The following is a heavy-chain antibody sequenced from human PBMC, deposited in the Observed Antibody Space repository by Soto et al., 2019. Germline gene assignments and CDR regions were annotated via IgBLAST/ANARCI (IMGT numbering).Heavy chain of an antibody. Sequence: EVQLVGSGGGLVQPGGSLRLSCIASGFTLSTYSMTWVRQAPGKGLEWLSYISKSSTTINYADSVKGRFTISRDNAKNSVYLEMSSLRDEDSAVYYCARDPPNFYYYGMDVWGQGTTVTVSS. J-gene: IGHJ6*02. CDR2: ISKSSTTI. CDR3: ARDPPNFYYYGMDV. V-gene: IGHV3-48*02. CDR1: GFTLSTYS.